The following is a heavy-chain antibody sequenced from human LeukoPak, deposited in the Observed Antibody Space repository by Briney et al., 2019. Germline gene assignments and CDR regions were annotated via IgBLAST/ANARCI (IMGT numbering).Heavy chain of an antibody. Sequence: GASVKVSCKASGYTFTGYYMHWVRQAPGQGLEWMGIINPSGGSTSYAQKFQGRVTITADESTSTAYMELSSLRSEDTAVYYCARGRHYYGSGSYYKGYYYYMDVWGKGTTVTISS. CDR3: ARGRHYYGSGSYYKGYYYYMDV. J-gene: IGHJ6*03. D-gene: IGHD3-10*01. CDR2: INPSGGST. CDR1: GYTFTGYY. V-gene: IGHV1-46*01.